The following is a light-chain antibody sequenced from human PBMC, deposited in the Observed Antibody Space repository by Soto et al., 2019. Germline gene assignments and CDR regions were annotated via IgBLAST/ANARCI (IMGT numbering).Light chain of an antibody. CDR2: SNN. CDR1: SSNIGTST. V-gene: IGLV1-44*01. Sequence: QSVLTQPPSASGTPGQRVTISCSGGSSNIGTSTVKWFQQLPGTAPKLLIYSNNQRPSGVPDRFSGSKSGTSASLAITWLQSDGEGDYYCSAWDDRLSGHVFGTGTKLTVL. CDR3: SAWDDRLSGHV. J-gene: IGLJ1*01.